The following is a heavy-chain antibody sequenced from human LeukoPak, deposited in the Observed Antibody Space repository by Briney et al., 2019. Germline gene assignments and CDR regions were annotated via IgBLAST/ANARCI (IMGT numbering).Heavy chain of an antibody. V-gene: IGHV4-59*01. D-gene: IGHD5-12*01. CDR3: VRAVGPVGGYDSP. Sequence: SETLSLTCTVSGGSFSSYYWSWIRQPTGKGLEWIGYIYYSGRTNYNPSLKSPVTIYPDTSKTQFSLKLSSVTAADTAVYYCVRAVGPVGGYDSPWGQGTLVTVSS. J-gene: IGHJ5*02. CDR2: IYYSGRT. CDR1: GGSFSSYY.